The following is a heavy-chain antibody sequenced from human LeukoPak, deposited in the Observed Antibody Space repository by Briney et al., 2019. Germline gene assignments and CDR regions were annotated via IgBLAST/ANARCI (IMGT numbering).Heavy chain of an antibody. D-gene: IGHD3-10*01. V-gene: IGHV4-59*08. J-gene: IGHJ4*02. CDR2: IHSSGYT. CDR1: GGSISSYY. CDR3: ARHLDYYGSGTYEY. Sequence: KASETLSLTCTVSGGSISSYYWSWIRQPPGKGLEWIGYIHSSGYTNYNPSLKSRVTMSIDTSKNQFSLKLSSVTAADTAAYYCARHLDYYGSGTYEYWGQGTLVTVSS.